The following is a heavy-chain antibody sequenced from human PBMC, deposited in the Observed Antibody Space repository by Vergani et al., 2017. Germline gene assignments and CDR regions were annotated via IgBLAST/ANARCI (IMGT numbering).Heavy chain of an antibody. CDR2: INPNSGGT. CDR1: GYTFTGYY. D-gene: IGHD2-15*01. CDR3: ARGVWNCSGGSCYFWFDP. Sequence: QVQLVQSGAEVKKPGASVKVSCKASGYTFTGYYMHWVRQAPGQGLEWMGWINPNSGGTNYAQKFQGRVTMTRDTSISTAYMELSRLRSDDTAVYYCARGVWNCSGGSCYFWFDPWGQGTLVTVSS. V-gene: IGHV1-2*02. J-gene: IGHJ5*02.